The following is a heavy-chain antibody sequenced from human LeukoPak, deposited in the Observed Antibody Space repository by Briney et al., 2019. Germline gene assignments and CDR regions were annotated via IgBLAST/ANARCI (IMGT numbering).Heavy chain of an antibody. CDR1: KFIFTTYT. Sequence: RGSLRLTCAVSKFIFTTYTMTWVRQAPGKGLEWVSSVSRGGASTYYADSVKGRFTISRDSSNNTVYLQMRSLRAEDTAVYYCAKDSYGLDVWGQGTTVSVSS. CDR2: VSRGGAST. V-gene: IGHV3-23*01. J-gene: IGHJ6*02. CDR3: AKDSYGLDV.